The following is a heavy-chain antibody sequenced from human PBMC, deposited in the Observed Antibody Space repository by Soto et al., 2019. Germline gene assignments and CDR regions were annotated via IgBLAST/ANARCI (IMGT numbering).Heavy chain of an antibody. CDR3: ATAIADDAFDI. J-gene: IGHJ3*02. CDR1: GYTFTSYS. D-gene: IGHD2-2*01. CDR2: INAGNGNT. Sequence: ASVNVSCKSSGYTFTSYSIHWVRQAPGQRLEWMGWINAGNGNTKYSQKFQGRVTITRDTSASTAYMELSSLRSEDTAVYYCATAIADDAFDIWGRGTMVTVSS. V-gene: IGHV1-3*01.